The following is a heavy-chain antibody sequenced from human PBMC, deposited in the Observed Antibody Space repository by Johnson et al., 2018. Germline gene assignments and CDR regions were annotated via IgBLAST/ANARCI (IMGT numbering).Heavy chain of an antibody. D-gene: IGHD3-16*01. CDR1: GGGFRGYA. J-gene: IGHJ1*01. V-gene: IGHV1-69*12. CDR3: AGGLMITFGTNEYFQH. Sequence: QVQLVQSGAEVKKPGSSVKVSCKAIGGGFRGYALSWVRQGPGQGLEWMGGIIPVYGTTNYAQKFQGRVTITADESTSTAYMELSSLRSEDTAVYYCAGGLMITFGTNEYFQHWGQGTLVTVSS. CDR2: IIPVYGTT.